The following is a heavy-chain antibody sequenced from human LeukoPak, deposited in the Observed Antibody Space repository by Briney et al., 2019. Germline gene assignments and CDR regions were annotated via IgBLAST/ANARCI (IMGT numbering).Heavy chain of an antibody. V-gene: IGHV4-39*01. CDR1: GDSISSSDSY. D-gene: IGHD3-3*01. CDR2: MYFSGRT. CDR3: ARRRITIFGVVYDAFDI. J-gene: IGHJ3*02. Sequence: SETLSLTCTVSGDSISSSDSYWGWIRQPPGKGLEWIASMYFSGRTYYNPSLKSRVTISVDTSKNQFSLKLSSVTAADTAVYYCARRRITIFGVVYDAFDIWGQGTMVTVSS.